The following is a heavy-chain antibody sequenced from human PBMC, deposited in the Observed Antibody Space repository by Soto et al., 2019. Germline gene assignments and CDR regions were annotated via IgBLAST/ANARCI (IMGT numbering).Heavy chain of an antibody. CDR3: AMLGGWSGGSNDMDV. J-gene: IGHJ6*02. D-gene: IGHD6-19*01. V-gene: IGHV3-72*01. CDR2: IRRKANSYTT. CDR1: GLIFSDYH. Sequence: EVQLVESGGGLVQTGGSLRLSCAASGLIFSDYHMDWVRQAPGKGLEWVGRIRRKANSYTTEYAASVKGRFTISRDDSKNSLYLKKNSLKNEETAVYYCAMLGGWSGGSNDMDVWGQGTTVTVSS.